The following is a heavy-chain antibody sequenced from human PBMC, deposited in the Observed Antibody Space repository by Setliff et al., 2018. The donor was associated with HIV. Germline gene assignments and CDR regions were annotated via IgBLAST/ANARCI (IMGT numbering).Heavy chain of an antibody. CDR1: GGTSSTHA. J-gene: IGHJ6*02. CDR3: AREGLLVTKVGGAYWYHGMDV. D-gene: IGHD4-4*01. Sequence: SVKVSCKASGGTSSTHAMNWVRQAPGQGLEWIGQIISILEITDYAQKLQGRVTITADGPTNTFYMELSGLRSDDTAVYFCAREGLLVTKVGGAYWYHGMDVWGRGTAVTVSS. V-gene: IGHV1-69*10. CDR2: IISILEIT.